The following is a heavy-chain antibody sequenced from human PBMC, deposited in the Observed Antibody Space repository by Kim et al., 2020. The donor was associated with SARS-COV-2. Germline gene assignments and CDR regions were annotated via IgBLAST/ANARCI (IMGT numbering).Heavy chain of an antibody. CDR3: ARRRKADILTGWGGDAFDI. CDR1: GGSISSSSYY. D-gene: IGHD3-9*01. J-gene: IGHJ3*02. Sequence: SETLSLTCTVSGGSISSSSYYWGWIRQPPGKGLEWIGSIYYSGSTYYNPSLKSRVTISVDTSKNQFSLKLSSVTAADMAVYYCARRRKADILTGWGGDAFDIWGQGTMVTVSS. CDR2: IYYSGST. V-gene: IGHV4-39*01.